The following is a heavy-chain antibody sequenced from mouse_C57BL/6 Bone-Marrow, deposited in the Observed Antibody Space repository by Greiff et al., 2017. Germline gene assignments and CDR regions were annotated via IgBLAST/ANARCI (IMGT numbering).Heavy chain of an antibody. V-gene: IGHV5-4*03. CDR1: GFTFSSYA. D-gene: IGHD1-1*01. CDR3: ARRGVTTVVDFDY. J-gene: IGHJ2*01. Sequence: EVMLVESGGGLVKPGGSLKLSCAASGFTFSSYAMSWVRQTPEKRLEWVATISDGGSYTYYPDNVKGRFTISRDNAKNNLYLQMSHLKSEDTAMYYCARRGVTTVVDFDYWGQGTTLTVSS. CDR2: ISDGGSYT.